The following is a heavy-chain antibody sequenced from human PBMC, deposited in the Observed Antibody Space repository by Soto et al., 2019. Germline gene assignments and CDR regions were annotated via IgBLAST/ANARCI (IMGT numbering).Heavy chain of an antibody. J-gene: IGHJ4*02. Sequence: PSATLSLTCTVSGGSISSSSYYWGWIRQPPGKGLEWIGSIYYSGSTNYNPSLKSRVTISVDTSKNQFSLKLTSVTAADTAVYYCARDKITGLFDYWGQGTLVTVSS. V-gene: IGHV4-39*07. CDR3: ARDKITGLFDY. D-gene: IGHD2-8*02. CDR2: IYYSGST. CDR1: GGSISSSSYY.